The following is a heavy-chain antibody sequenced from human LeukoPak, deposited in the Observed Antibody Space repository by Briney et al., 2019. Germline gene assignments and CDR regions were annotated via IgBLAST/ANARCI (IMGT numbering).Heavy chain of an antibody. D-gene: IGHD3-16*01. Sequence: PSQTLSLTCTVSGGSISSGGYYWSWIRQPPGKGLEWIGYIYYSGSTNYNPSLKSRVTISVDTSKNQFSLKLSSVTAADTAVYYCARVDSFGGDRDYFDYWGQGTLVTVSS. CDR3: ARVDSFGGDRDYFDY. V-gene: IGHV4-61*08. J-gene: IGHJ4*02. CDR1: GGSISSGGYY. CDR2: IYYSGST.